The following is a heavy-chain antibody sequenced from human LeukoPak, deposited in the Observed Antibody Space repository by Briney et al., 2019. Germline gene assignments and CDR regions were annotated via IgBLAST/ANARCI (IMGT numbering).Heavy chain of an antibody. CDR3: ARRYYYDSSGYYRIYYYYGMDV. D-gene: IGHD3-22*01. CDR1: GGSFSGYY. CDR2: INHSGST. V-gene: IGHV4-34*01. Sequence: SETLSLTCAVYGGSFSGYYWSWIRQPPGKGLEWIGEINHSGSTNYNPSLKSRVTISVDTSKNQFSLKLSSVTAADTAVYYCARRYYYDSSGYYRIYYYYGMDVWGQGTTVTVSS. J-gene: IGHJ6*02.